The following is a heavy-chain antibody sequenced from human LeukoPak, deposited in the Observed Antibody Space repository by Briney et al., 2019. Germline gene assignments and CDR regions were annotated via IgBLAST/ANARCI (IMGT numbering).Heavy chain of an antibody. V-gene: IGHV3-53*01. CDR1: GFTVSSNY. CDR3: AVATDILTGYKYYYGMDV. J-gene: IGHJ6*02. CDR2: IYSGGST. Sequence: GGSLRLSCAASGFTVSSNYMSWVRQAPGKGLEWVSVIYSGGSTYYADSVKGRFTISRDNSKNTLYLQMNSLRAEDTAVYYCAVATDILTGYKYYYGMDVWGQGTTVTVSS. D-gene: IGHD3-9*01.